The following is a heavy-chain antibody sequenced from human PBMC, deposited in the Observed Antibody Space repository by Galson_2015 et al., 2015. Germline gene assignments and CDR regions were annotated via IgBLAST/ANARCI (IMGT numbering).Heavy chain of an antibody. V-gene: IGHV4-39*01. J-gene: IGHJ6*02. CDR2: IYYSGST. CDR3: ARSGSYSYYYGMDV. CDR1: GGSISSSSYY. Sequence: ETLSLTCTVSGGSISSSSYYWGWIRQPPGKGLEWIGSIYYSGSTYYNPSLKSRVTISVDTSKNQFSLKLSSVTAADTAVYYCARSGSYSYYYGMDVWGQGTTVTVSS. D-gene: IGHD1-26*01.